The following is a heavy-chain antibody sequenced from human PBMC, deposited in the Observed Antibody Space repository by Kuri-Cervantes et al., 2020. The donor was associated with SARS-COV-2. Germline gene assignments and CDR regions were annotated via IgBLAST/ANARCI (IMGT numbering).Heavy chain of an antibody. J-gene: IGHJ5*02. Sequence: GESLKISCAASGFTFSSYSMNWVRQAPGKGLGWVSSISSSSSYIYYADSVKGRFTISRDNAKNSLYQQMNSLRAEDTAVYYCATSGRGSVSWFDPWGQGTLVTVSS. CDR2: ISSSSSYI. D-gene: IGHD3-10*01. CDR1: GFTFSSYS. V-gene: IGHV3-21*01. CDR3: ATSGRGSVSWFDP.